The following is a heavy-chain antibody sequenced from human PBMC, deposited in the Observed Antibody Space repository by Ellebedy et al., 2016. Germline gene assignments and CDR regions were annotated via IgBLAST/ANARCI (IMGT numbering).Heavy chain of an antibody. D-gene: IGHD3-22*01. CDR1: GYTFTGYY. V-gene: IGHV1-2*02. CDR3: GLITTGKVDY. CDR2: INPNSGGT. J-gene: IGHJ4*02. Sequence: ASVKVSCXASGYTFTGYYIHWVRQAPGQGLEWMGWINPNSGGTNYAQKFQGRVTMTRETSITTAYMELSRLRSDDTAVYSCGLITTGKVDYWGQGTLVTVSS.